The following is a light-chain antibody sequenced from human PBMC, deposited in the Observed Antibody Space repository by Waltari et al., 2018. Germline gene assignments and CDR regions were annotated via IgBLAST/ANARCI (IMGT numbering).Light chain of an antibody. CDR2: EVN. CDR3: TSYAGNSNTYV. CDR1: SSDVGGYNY. Sequence: QSALTQPPSASGSPGQSVTISCTGTSSDVGGYNYVSWYQQHPGKAPKLMIYEVNKRPSGVPDRFSGSKSGNAASLTVSGLQPEDDADYYCTSYAGNSNTYVFGTGTEVTVL. V-gene: IGLV2-8*01. J-gene: IGLJ1*01.